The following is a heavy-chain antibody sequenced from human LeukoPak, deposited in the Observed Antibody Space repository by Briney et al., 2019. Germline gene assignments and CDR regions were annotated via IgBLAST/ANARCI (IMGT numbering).Heavy chain of an antibody. CDR1: GFTFSMYA. V-gene: IGHV3-23*01. D-gene: IGHD6-13*01. CDR3: AKATPATAAFES. CDR2: ISSIGGST. J-gene: IGHJ4*02. Sequence: PGGSLRLSCAASGFTFSMYAMSWVRQAPGKGLEWVSTISSIGGSTYYADSVKGRFTISRDNSKNTLYLQMNSLRGEDTAVYYCAKATPATAAFESWGQGTLLTDSS.